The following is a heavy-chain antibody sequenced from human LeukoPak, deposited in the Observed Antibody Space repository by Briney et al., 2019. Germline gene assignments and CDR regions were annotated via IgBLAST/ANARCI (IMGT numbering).Heavy chain of an antibody. V-gene: IGHV1-24*01. D-gene: IGHD6-13*01. CDR1: GYTLTELS. CDR2: FDPEDGET. Sequence: ASVKVSCKVSGYTLTELSMHWVRQAPGKGLEWMGGFDPEDGETIYAQKFQGRVTITRDTSASTAYMELSSLRSEDTAVYYCATGYSSILYYYYGMDVWGQGTTVTVSS. J-gene: IGHJ6*02. CDR3: ATGYSSILYYYYGMDV.